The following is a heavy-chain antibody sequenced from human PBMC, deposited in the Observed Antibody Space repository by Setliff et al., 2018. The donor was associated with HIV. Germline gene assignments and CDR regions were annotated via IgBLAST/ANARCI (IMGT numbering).Heavy chain of an antibody. V-gene: IGHV1-24*01. CDR3: AAIVGATTMEYAFDI. J-gene: IGHJ3*02. CDR2: FDPEDGET. D-gene: IGHD1-26*01. CDR1: GYTLTELS. Sequence: ASVKVSCKVSGYTLTELSMHWVRQAPGKGLEWVGGFDPEDGETIYAQKFQGRVTMTEDTSTDTAYMELSSLRSEDTAVYYCAAIVGATTMEYAFDIWGQGTMVTVSS.